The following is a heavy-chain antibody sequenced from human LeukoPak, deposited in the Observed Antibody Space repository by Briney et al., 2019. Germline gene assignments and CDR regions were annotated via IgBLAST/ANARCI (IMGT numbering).Heavy chain of an antibody. Sequence: GGSLRLSCAASGFTFSSYSMNWVRQAPGKGLEWVSYISSSSSTIYYADSVKGRFTISRDNAKNSLYLQMNGLRDEDTAVYYCARVLSGMRIDPWGQGTLVTVSS. D-gene: IGHD3-16*02. CDR3: ARVLSGMRIDP. J-gene: IGHJ5*02. V-gene: IGHV3-48*02. CDR2: ISSSSSTI. CDR1: GFTFSSYS.